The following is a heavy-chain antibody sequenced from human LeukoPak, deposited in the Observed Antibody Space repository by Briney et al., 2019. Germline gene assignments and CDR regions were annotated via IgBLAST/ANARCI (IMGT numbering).Heavy chain of an antibody. CDR3: ARGRRAYYYDSSGYYGY. CDR2: ISAYNGNT. Sequence: ASVKVSCKASSYTFTNYAFTWVRQAPGQGLEWMGWISAYNGNTNYAQKLQGRVTMTTDTSTSTAYMELRSLRSEDTAVYYCARGRRAYYYDSSGYYGYWGQGTLVTVSS. V-gene: IGHV1-18*01. J-gene: IGHJ4*02. D-gene: IGHD3-22*01. CDR1: SYTFTNYA.